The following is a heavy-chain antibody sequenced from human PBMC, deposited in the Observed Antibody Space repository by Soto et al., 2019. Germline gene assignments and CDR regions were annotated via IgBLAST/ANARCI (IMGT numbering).Heavy chain of an antibody. D-gene: IGHD3-22*01. J-gene: IGHJ4*02. Sequence: ASVKVSCKASGYTLTSYAMHWARQAPGQRLEWMGWINAGNGNTKYSQKFQGRVTITRDTSASTAYMELSSLRSEDTAVYYCARVSPTRFNYYDSSGPFDYWGQGTLVTVSS. CDR2: INAGNGNT. CDR1: GYTLTSYA. CDR3: ARVSPTRFNYYDSSGPFDY. V-gene: IGHV1-3*01.